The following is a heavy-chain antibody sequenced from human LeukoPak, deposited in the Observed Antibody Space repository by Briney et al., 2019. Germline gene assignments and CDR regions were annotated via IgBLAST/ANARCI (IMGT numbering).Heavy chain of an antibody. V-gene: IGHV3-15*01. CDR3: TTGRTSSSKKYFDP. Sequence: PGGSLRLSCAASGFTFSNAWMSWVRQAPGKGLEWVGWIKTKTDGETTGYAATVKGRFNISRDDSKNTLYQQMNSLKAEDTAIYYCTTGRTSSSKKYFDPWGQGTLVTVSS. CDR2: IKTKTDGETT. D-gene: IGHD6-6*01. CDR1: GFTFSNAW. J-gene: IGHJ5*02.